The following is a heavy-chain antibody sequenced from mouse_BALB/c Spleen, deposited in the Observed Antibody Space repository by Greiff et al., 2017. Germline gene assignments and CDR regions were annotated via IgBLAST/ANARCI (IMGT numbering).Heavy chain of an antibody. J-gene: IGHJ3*01. Sequence: DVQLQESGPELVKPGASVKISCKASGYTFTDYNMHWVKQSHGKSLEWIGYIYPYNGGTGYNQKFKSKATLTVDNSSSTAYMELRSLTSEDSAVYYCARFGNSFAYWGQGTLVTVSA. CDR2: IYPYNGGT. CDR1: GYTFTDYN. V-gene: IGHV1S29*02. D-gene: IGHD2-1*01. CDR3: ARFGNSFAY.